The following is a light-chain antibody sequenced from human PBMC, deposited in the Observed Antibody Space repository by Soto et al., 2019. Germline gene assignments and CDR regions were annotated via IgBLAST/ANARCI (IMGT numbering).Light chain of an antibody. CDR1: SSDVGDYNF. J-gene: IGLJ1*01. CDR2: DVT. CDR3: CSYAGSNNYV. V-gene: IGLV2-11*01. Sequence: QSALTQPRSVSASPGQSVTISCTGTSSDVGDYNFVSWYQQHPGKAPKLMIYDVTERPSGVPDRFSGSKSGDTASLTISGLQAEDEADYYCCSYAGSNNYVFGTGTKVTVL.